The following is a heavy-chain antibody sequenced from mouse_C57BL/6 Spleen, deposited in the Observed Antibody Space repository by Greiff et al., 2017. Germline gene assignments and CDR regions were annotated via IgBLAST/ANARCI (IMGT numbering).Heavy chain of an antibody. V-gene: IGHV5-9*01. CDR2: ISGGGGNT. CDR1: GFTFSSYT. CDR3: ARRGTGDYYAMDY. D-gene: IGHD4-1*01. Sequence: EVMLVESGGGLVKPGGSLKLSCAASGFTFSSYTMSWVRQTPEKRLEWVATISGGGGNTYYPDSVKGRFTISRDNAKNTLYLQMSSLRSEDTALYYCARRGTGDYYAMDYWGQGTSVTVSS. J-gene: IGHJ4*01.